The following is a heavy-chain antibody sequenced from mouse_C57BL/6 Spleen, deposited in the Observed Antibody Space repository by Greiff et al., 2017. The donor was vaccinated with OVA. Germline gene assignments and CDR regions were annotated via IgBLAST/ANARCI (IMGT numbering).Heavy chain of an antibody. CDR1: GFSLTSSG. Sequence: VTLQQSGPGLVQPSQSLSITCTVSGFSLTSSGVHWGRLSPRTGLEWSQVIWRGGNTDYNAAYICILSINKDNSKSQVFFKINSLQADDTAIYYCARSSGHRDYALDDWGQGTSVTVSS. J-gene: IGHJ4*01. V-gene: IGHV2-2*01. D-gene: IGHD3-1*01. CDR2: IWRGGNT. CDR3: ARSSGHRDYALDD.